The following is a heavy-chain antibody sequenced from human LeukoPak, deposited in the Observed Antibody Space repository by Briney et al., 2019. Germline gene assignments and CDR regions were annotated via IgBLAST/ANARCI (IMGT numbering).Heavy chain of an antibody. J-gene: IGHJ6*02. CDR1: GFIFNSYA. Sequence: GGSLRLSCAASGFIFNSYAMTWARQAPGKGLEWVASINHNGNVNYYVDSVKGRFTISRDNAKNSLYLQMSNLRAEDTAVYFCARGGGLDVWGQGATVTVSS. D-gene: IGHD3-16*01. V-gene: IGHV3-7*03. CDR3: ARGGGLDV. CDR2: INHNGNVN.